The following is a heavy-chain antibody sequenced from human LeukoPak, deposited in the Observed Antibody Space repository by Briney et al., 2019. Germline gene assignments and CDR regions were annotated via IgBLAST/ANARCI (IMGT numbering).Heavy chain of an antibody. Sequence: PSGTLSLTCTVSGGSVSSGSYYWSWVRQPPGKGLEWIGYIYYSGSTNYNPSLKSRVTISVDTSKNQFSLKLSSVTAADTAVYYCAREAVAGSIDYWGQGTLVTVSS. CDR1: GGSVSSGSYY. V-gene: IGHV4-61*01. J-gene: IGHJ4*02. CDR2: IYYSGST. CDR3: AREAVAGSIDY. D-gene: IGHD6-19*01.